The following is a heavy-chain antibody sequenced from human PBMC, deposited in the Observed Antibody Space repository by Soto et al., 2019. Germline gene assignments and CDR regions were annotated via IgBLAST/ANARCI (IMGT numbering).Heavy chain of an antibody. Sequence: ASVKVSCKASGGTFSSYTISWVRQAPGQGLEWMGRIIPILGIANYAQKFQGRVTITADKSTSTAYMELSSLRSEDTAVYYCARDREPGYRVAFDIWGQGTMVTVSS. CDR1: GGTFSSYT. CDR2: IIPILGIA. CDR3: ARDREPGYRVAFDI. D-gene: IGHD6-13*01. J-gene: IGHJ3*02. V-gene: IGHV1-69*02.